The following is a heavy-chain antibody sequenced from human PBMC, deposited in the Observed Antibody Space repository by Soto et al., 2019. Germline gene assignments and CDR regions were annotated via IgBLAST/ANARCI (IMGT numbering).Heavy chain of an antibody. CDR1: VESISSSSYY. J-gene: IGHJ4*02. D-gene: IGHD2-21*02. CDR3: ARQRTTVVTQAYFDH. CDR2: IYYSGRT. V-gene: IGHV4-39*01. Sequence: SETLSLTCIVSVESISSSSYYWGWIRQPPGKGLEWIGSIYYSGRTYYNPSFKSRVTISIDTSKNQFSLKLSSVTATDTAVYYCARQRTTVVTQAYFDHWGQGALVTVSS.